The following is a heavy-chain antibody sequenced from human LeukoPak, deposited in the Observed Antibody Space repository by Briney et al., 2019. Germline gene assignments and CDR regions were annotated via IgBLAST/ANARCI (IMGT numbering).Heavy chain of an antibody. J-gene: IGHJ6*03. V-gene: IGHV1-8*01. D-gene: IGHD2-2*01. CDR1: GYTFTSYD. CDR3: ARAQGGQRLWGIKYYNMDV. Sequence: GASVKVSCEASGYTFTSYDINWVRQATGQGLEWMGWMNPDSGNTGYGQKFQGRVTITRNTSIRTAYMELSSLISEDTAVYYCARAQGGQRLWGIKYYNMDVWGKGTTVTVSS. CDR2: MNPDSGNT.